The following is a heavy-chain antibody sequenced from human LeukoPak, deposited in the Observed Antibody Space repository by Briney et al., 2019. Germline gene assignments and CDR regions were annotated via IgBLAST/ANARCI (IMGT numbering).Heavy chain of an antibody. V-gene: IGHV3-33*06. Sequence: PGGSLRLSCAASGFTFSSYGLHWVRQAPGKGLEWVAVIWYDGSNKYYADSVKGRFTISRDNSKNTLYLQMNSLRAEDTAVYYCAKDRDGDYDYWGQGTLVTVSS. CDR2: IWYDGSNK. D-gene: IGHD4-17*01. CDR3: AKDRDGDYDY. CDR1: GFTFSSYG. J-gene: IGHJ4*02.